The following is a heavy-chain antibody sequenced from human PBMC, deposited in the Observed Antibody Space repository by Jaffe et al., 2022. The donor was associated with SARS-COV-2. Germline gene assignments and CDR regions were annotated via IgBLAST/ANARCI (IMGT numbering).Heavy chain of an antibody. CDR1: GFTFSSYA. D-gene: IGHD3-22*01. J-gene: IGHJ3*02. CDR2: ISGSGGST. Sequence: EVQLLESGGGLVQPGGSLRLSCAASGFTFSSYAMSWVRQAPGKGLEWVSAISGSGGSTYYADSVKGRFTISRDNSKNTLYLQMNSLRAEDTAVYYCAKDRTDSSGYSSAFDIWGQGTMVTVSS. CDR3: AKDRTDSSGYSSAFDI. V-gene: IGHV3-23*01.